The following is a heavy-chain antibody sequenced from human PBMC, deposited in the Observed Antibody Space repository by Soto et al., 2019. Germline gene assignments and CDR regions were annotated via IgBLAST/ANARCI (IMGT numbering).Heavy chain of an antibody. Sequence: GGSLRLSCAASGFTFSSYGMHWVRQAPGKGLEWMAVIWYDGSNKHYADSVKGRFTISRDNSKNTLYLQMNSLRAEDTAVYYCARDRSSSSWYDYGMAVWGQGNTVTVSS. D-gene: IGHD6-13*01. CDR2: IWYDGSNK. J-gene: IGHJ6*02. CDR1: GFTFSSYG. V-gene: IGHV3-33*01. CDR3: ARDRSSSSWYDYGMAV.